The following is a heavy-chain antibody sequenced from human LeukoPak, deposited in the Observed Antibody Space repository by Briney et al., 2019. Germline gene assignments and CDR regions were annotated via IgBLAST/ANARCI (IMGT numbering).Heavy chain of an antibody. V-gene: IGHV3-7*01. CDR2: IKQDGSEK. D-gene: IGHD6-19*01. J-gene: IGHJ4*02. Sequence: GGSLRLSCAASGFTFSSYWMSWVRQAPGKGLEWVANIKQDGSEKYYVDSVKGRFTISRDNAKNSLYLQTNSLRAEDTAVYYCAREGRSSGWYYFDYWGQGTLVTVSS. CDR1: GFTFSSYW. CDR3: AREGRSSGWYYFDY.